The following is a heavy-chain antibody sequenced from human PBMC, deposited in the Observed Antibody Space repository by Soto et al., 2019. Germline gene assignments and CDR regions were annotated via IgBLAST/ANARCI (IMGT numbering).Heavy chain of an antibody. Sequence: GGSLRLSCAASGFTFSSYSINWVRQAPGKGLEWVSSISASGSSIYYADSVKGRFTISRDNAKNSMYLQMNSLRAEDTAVYYCARGIGSYGLLRFDYWGQGTLVTVSS. CDR3: ARGIGSYGLLRFDY. J-gene: IGHJ4*02. D-gene: IGHD3-3*01. CDR2: ISASGSSI. V-gene: IGHV3-21*01. CDR1: GFTFSSYS.